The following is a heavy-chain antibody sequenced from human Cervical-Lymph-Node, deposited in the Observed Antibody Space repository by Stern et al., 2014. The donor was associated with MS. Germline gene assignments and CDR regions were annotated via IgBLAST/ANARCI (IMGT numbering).Heavy chain of an antibody. Sequence: VQLVESGGIVVQPGRSLRLSCVASGFSFSSYGMHWVRQAPGKGLEWVAVISYDGSNAYYADCVKGRFAISRDNSKNTLYLQLNSLRAEDTAVYFCAKDRGMIVVVTYSLDSWGQGTLVTVSS. J-gene: IGHJ4*02. D-gene: IGHD3-22*01. CDR2: ISYDGSNA. V-gene: IGHV3-30*18. CDR3: AKDRGMIVVVTYSLDS. CDR1: GFSFSSYG.